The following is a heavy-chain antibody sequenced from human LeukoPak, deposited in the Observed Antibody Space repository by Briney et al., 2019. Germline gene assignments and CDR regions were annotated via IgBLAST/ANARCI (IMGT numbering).Heavy chain of an antibody. Sequence: NPSETLSLTCTVSGGSISTSNYYWGWIRQPPGKGLEWIGSIYYSGSTYHNPSLKSRVTISVDTSKNQFSLKLSSVTAADTAVYYCARAYYYDSSGFHYFDCWGQGTLVTVSS. D-gene: IGHD3-22*01. CDR1: GGSISTSNYY. CDR2: IYYSGST. CDR3: ARAYYYDSSGFHYFDC. J-gene: IGHJ4*02. V-gene: IGHV4-39*07.